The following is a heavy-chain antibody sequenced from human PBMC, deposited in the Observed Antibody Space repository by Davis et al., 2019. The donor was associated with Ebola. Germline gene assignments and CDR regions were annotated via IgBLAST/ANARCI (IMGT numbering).Heavy chain of an antibody. CDR1: GFPFSDYA. Sequence: GESLKISCSASGFPFSDYAMHWVRQAPGKGLEYVSSINTNGGTTSYAGSVKGRFTISRDNSKNTLFLQMSSLRVEDTAMYYCVKDYYYDSSGYYYGAFDYWGQGTQVTVSS. V-gene: IGHV3-64D*06. CDR3: VKDYYYDSSGYYYGAFDY. J-gene: IGHJ4*02. CDR2: INTNGGTT. D-gene: IGHD3-22*01.